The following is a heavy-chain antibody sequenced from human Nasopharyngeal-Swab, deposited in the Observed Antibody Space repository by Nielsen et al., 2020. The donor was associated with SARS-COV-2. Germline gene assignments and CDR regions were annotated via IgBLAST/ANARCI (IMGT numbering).Heavy chain of an antibody. CDR3: ATDSPYGSGSYHYYYYYGMDV. CDR1: GYTLTELS. V-gene: IGHV1-24*01. Sequence: ASVKVSCKVSGYTLTELSMHWVRQAPGTGLEWMGGFDPEDGETIYAQKFQGRVTMTEDTSTDTAYMELSSLRSEDTAVYYCATDSPYGSGSYHYYYYYGMDVWGQGTTVTVSS. D-gene: IGHD3-10*01. CDR2: FDPEDGET. J-gene: IGHJ6*02.